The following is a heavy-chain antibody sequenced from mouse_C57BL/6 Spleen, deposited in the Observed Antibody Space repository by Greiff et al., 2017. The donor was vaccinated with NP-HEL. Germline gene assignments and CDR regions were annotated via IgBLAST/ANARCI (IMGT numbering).Heavy chain of an antibody. V-gene: IGHV1-50*01. J-gene: IGHJ2*01. CDR2: IDPSDSYT. CDR3: ARSNPFDY. CDR1: GYTFTSYW. Sequence: QVQLKQPGAELVKPGASVKLSCKASGYTFTSYWMQWVKQRPGQGLEWIGEIDPSDSYTNYNQKFKGKATLTVDTSSSTAYMQLSSLTSEDSAVYYCARSNPFDYWGQGTTLTVSS.